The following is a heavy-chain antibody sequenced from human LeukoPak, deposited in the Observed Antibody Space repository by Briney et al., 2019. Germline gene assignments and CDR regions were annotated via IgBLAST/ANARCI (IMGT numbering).Heavy chain of an antibody. D-gene: IGHD5-18*01. Sequence: QPGGSLRLSCAASGSTFNSYGMHWVRQTPVKGLEWVAFTRYDGGLKHYADPVKGRFMISRDNSKDTLYLEMSSLRAEDTAVYYCAKDWGYTTMVRYYFDYWGQGALVTVSS. CDR1: GSTFNSYG. V-gene: IGHV3-30*02. CDR3: AKDWGYTTMVRYYFDY. CDR2: TRYDGGLK. J-gene: IGHJ4*02.